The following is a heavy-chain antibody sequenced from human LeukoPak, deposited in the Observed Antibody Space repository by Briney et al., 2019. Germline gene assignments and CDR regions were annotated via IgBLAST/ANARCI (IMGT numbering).Heavy chain of an antibody. CDR2: ISSSGSTI. CDR3: ARVPPGDTMVRGAHFDP. D-gene: IGHD3-10*01. Sequence: GGSLRLXCAASGFTFSSYEMNWVRRAPGKGLEWVSYISSSGSTIYYADSVKGRFTISRDNAKNSLYLQMNSLRAEDTAVYYCARVPPGDTMVRGAHFDPWGQGTLVTVSS. V-gene: IGHV3-48*03. CDR1: GFTFSSYE. J-gene: IGHJ5*02.